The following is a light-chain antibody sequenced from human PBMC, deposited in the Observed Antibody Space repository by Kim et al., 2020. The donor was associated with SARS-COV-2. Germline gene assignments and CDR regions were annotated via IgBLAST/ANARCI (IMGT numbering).Light chain of an antibody. CDR1: NVGSES. J-gene: IGLJ3*02. V-gene: IGLV3-21*01. CDR3: QVCDSPSNHLV. CDR2: FDD. Sequence: SYELTQPPSVSVAPGKTARITCEGKNVGSESVYWYQQRQGQAPVMDIYFDDDRLSGIPERFAGSRSGTTATLTISRVDAGDEAAYFCQVCDSPSNHLVFG.